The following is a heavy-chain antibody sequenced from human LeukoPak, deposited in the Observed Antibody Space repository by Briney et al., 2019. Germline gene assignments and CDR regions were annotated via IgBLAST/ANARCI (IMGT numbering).Heavy chain of an antibody. Sequence: SETLSLTCAVYGGSFSGYYWSWIRQPPGKGLEWIGEINHSGSTNYNPSLKSRVTISVDTSKNQFSLKLSSVTAADTAVYYCARGQPPVDYWGQGTLVTVSS. D-gene: IGHD2-2*01. CDR1: GGSFSGYY. V-gene: IGHV4-34*01. J-gene: IGHJ4*02. CDR2: INHSGST. CDR3: ARGQPPVDY.